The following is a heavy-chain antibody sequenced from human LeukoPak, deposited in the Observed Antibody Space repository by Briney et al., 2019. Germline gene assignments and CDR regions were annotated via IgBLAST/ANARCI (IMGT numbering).Heavy chain of an antibody. CDR1: GFIFSNYA. D-gene: IGHD3-3*01. Sequence: GGSLRLSCIASGFIFSNYAMSWVRQAPGKGLEWVSIITGSGGGSYYADSVKGRFILSRDNSENTLYLQMNSLRAEDTAVYFCAKKSFWSGPFDYWGQGTLVTVFS. V-gene: IGHV3-23*01. CDR3: AKKSFWSGPFDY. J-gene: IGHJ4*02. CDR2: ITGSGGGS.